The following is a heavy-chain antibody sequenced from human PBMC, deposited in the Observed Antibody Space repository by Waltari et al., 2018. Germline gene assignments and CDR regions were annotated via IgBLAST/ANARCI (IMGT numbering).Heavy chain of an antibody. CDR1: GYTFTSYG. V-gene: IGHV1-69*13. CDR2: IIPIFGTE. D-gene: IGHD1-26*01. CDR3: ARAPDGSTTGFDY. J-gene: IGHJ4*02. Sequence: QVQLVQSGAEVKKPGASVKVSCKASGYTFTSYGISWVRQAPGQGLEWMGGIIPIFGTENYAQKFQGRVTITADESTSTAYMELSSLRSEDTAVYYCARAPDGSTTGFDYWGQGTLVTVSS.